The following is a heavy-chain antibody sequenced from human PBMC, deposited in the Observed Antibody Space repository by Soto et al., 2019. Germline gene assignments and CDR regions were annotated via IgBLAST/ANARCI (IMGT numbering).Heavy chain of an antibody. V-gene: IGHV3-73*01. CDR3: SRQASDFWNGKPQYYMDV. Sequence: EVQLVESGGGLVQPGGSLKLSCAASGFTFSGSAMHWVRQASGKGLEWVGRIRSKGNNYATAYGASLKGRFTISRDDSKNTAYLQMNSLNTEDTAVYYCSRQASDFWNGKPQYYMDVWGKGTTVTVSS. D-gene: IGHD3-3*01. CDR2: IRSKGNNYAT. CDR1: GFTFSGSA. J-gene: IGHJ6*03.